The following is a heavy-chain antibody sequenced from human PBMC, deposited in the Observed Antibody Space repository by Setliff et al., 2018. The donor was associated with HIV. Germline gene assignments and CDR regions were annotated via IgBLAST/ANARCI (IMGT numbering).Heavy chain of an antibody. CDR2: LYGHSST. CDR3: ARDHNSGTLHAFDL. J-gene: IGHJ3*01. CDR1: GDSIGTGTHY. D-gene: IGHD1-26*01. Sequence: SETLSLTCNVSGDSIGTGTHYWAWIRQPPGKGLEWIGSLYGHSSTYYTKSLKSRVTISLDTSKKHFSLDLYSVTAADTAVYYCARDHNSGTLHAFDLWGQGTKVTVSS. V-gene: IGHV4-39*07.